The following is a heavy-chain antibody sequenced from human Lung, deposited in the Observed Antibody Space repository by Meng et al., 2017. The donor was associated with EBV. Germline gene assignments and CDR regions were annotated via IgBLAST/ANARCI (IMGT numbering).Heavy chain of an antibody. CDR2: INDSGST. V-gene: IGHV4-34*01. CDR1: GGSVSGSFSGYY. Sequence: QGQLQQGGAGLLKPSETLSLTCAVYGGSVSGSFSGYYWDWIRQAPGKGLEWIGEINDSGSTDYNPSLKSRLTISVDRSKSQFSLELSSVTAADTAVYYCARSTFDYWGQGTLVTVSS. CDR3: ARSTFDY. D-gene: IGHD1-26*01. J-gene: IGHJ4*02.